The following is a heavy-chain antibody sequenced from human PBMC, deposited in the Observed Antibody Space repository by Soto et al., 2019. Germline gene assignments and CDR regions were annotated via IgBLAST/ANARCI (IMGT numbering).Heavy chain of an antibody. Sequence: GGSLRLSCAASGFTFSNYAMQWVRQAPGKGLKWVSAISYNGRDKYYADSVKGRFTISRDNSKSTLHLQMTSLGAEDTALYYCVKEGISRIMDFEYWGQGTLVTVSS. J-gene: IGHJ4*02. CDR3: VKEGISRIMDFEY. CDR1: GFTFSNYA. V-gene: IGHV3-30-3*01. D-gene: IGHD2-8*01. CDR2: ISYNGRDK.